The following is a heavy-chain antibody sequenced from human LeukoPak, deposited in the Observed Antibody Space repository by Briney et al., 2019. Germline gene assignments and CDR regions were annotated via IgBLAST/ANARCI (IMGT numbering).Heavy chain of an antibody. D-gene: IGHD2-15*01. V-gene: IGHV3-7*03. CDR3: AREGNSGCRY. J-gene: IGHJ4*02. CDR2: IKEDGSEK. CDR1: GFTFSAHW. Sequence: GGSLRLSCAASGFTFSAHWMSWVRQAPGKGLEWVANIKEDGSEKYYVDSVRGRFTISRDNAKNSLYLQMSSLRAEDTAVYYCAREGNSGCRYWGQGTLVTVSS.